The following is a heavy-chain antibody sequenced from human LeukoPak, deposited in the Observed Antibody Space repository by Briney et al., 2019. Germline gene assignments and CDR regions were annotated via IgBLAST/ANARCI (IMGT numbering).Heavy chain of an antibody. V-gene: IGHV4-30-4*01. Sequence: SQTLSLTCTVSGGSISSGDYYWSWIRQPPGKGLEWIGYIYYSGSTYHNPSLKSRVTISVDTSENQFSLKLSSVTAADTAVYYCARDGRADTAMVTAVWGQGTLVTVSS. CDR2: IYYSGST. CDR1: GGSISSGDYY. CDR3: ARDGRADTAMVTAV. D-gene: IGHD5-18*01. J-gene: IGHJ4*02.